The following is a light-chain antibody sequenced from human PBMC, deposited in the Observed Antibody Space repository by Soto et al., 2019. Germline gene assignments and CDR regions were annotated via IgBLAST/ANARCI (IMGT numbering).Light chain of an antibody. V-gene: IGLV2-14*01. Sequence: QSALTQPASVSASPGQSIAISCTGTNRDVGGYNYVSWYQQHPGKAPKLMIYDVSNRPSGVSNRFSGSKSGNTASLTISGLQAEDEADYYCSSYTSSTTYVFGTGTKVTVL. J-gene: IGLJ1*01. CDR2: DVS. CDR1: NRDVGGYNY. CDR3: SSYTSSTTYV.